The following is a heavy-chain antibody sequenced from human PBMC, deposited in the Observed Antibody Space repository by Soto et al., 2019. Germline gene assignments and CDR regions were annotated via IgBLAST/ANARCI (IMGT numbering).Heavy chain of an antibody. CDR2: IYYSGST. J-gene: IGHJ4*02. CDR3: ARASGSYQQEIEY. CDR1: GVSISSYY. V-gene: IGHV4-59*01. Sequence: SETLSLTCTVSGVSISSYYWSWIRQPPGKGLEWIGYIYYSGSTNYNPSLKSRVTISVDTSKNQFSLKLSSVTAADTAVYYCARASGSYQQEIEYWGQGTLVTVSS. D-gene: IGHD1-26*01.